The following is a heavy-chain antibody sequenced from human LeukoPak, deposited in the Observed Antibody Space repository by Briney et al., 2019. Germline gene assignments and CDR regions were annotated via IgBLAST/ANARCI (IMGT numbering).Heavy chain of an antibody. Sequence: GASVKVSCKASGYTFTGYYMHWVRQAPGQGLEWMGWINPNSGGTNYAQKFQGRVTMTRDTSISTAYMALSRLRSDDTAVYYCARGCSSSWYYGYYDSSGYYAYFDYWGQGTLVTVSS. CDR1: GYTFTGYY. CDR2: INPNSGGT. V-gene: IGHV1-2*02. CDR3: ARGCSSSWYYGYYDSSGYYAYFDY. J-gene: IGHJ4*02. D-gene: IGHD3-22*01.